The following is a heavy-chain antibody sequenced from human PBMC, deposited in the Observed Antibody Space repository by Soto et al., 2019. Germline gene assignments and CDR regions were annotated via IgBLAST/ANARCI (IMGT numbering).Heavy chain of an antibody. CDR2: ISAYNGNT. Sequence: ASVKVSCKASGYIFTSYGISWVRQAPGQGLEWMGWISAYNGNTNYAQKLQGRVTMTTDTSTSTAYMELRSLRSDDTAVYYCARIPYYGSGSYYNPPYYYYGMDVWGQGTTVTVSS. CDR1: GYIFTSYG. D-gene: IGHD3-10*01. V-gene: IGHV1-18*01. J-gene: IGHJ6*02. CDR3: ARIPYYGSGSYYNPPYYYYGMDV.